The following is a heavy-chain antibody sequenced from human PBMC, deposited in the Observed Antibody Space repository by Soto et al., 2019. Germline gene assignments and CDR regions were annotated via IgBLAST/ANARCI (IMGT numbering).Heavy chain of an antibody. V-gene: IGHV1-18*01. Sequence: SCTASGYTFASYAISWMRQAPGQGLEWMGWISAYNGNTNYAQKLQGRVTMTTDTSTSTAYMELRSLRSDDTAVYYCARDPPPPDYWGQGTLVTVSS. CDR3: ARDPPPPDY. CDR2: ISAYNGNT. J-gene: IGHJ4*02. CDR1: GYTFASYA.